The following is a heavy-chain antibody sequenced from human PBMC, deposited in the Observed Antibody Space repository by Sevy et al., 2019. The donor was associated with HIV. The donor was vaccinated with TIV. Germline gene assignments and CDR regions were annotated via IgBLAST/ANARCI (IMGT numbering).Heavy chain of an antibody. V-gene: IGHV3-33*01. CDR2: IWYDGSNK. J-gene: IGHJ6*02. CDR3: ARDFNTVTTFYGMDV. D-gene: IGHD4-17*01. Sequence: GGSLRLSCAASGFTFSSYGMHWVRQAPGKGLEWVAVIWYDGSNKYYADSVKGRFTISRDNSKNTLYLRMNSLRAEDTAVYYCARDFNTVTTFYGMDVWGQGTTVTVSS. CDR1: GFTFSSYG.